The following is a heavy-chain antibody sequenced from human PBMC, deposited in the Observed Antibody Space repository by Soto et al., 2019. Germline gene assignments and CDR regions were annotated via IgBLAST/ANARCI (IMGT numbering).Heavy chain of an antibody. D-gene: IGHD2-8*01. J-gene: IGHJ4*02. CDR2: INHSGST. V-gene: IGHV4-34*01. Sequence: SETLSLTCAVYGGSFSGYYWSWIRQPPGKGLEWIGEINHSGSTNYNPSLKSRVTISVDTSKNQFSLKLSSVTAADTAVYYCARGVGIVLMVYALAFFDYWGQGTLVTVSS. CDR1: GGSFSGYY. CDR3: ARGVGIVLMVYALAFFDY.